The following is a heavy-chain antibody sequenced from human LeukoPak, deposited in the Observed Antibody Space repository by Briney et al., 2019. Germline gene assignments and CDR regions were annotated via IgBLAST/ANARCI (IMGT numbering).Heavy chain of an antibody. J-gene: IGHJ4*02. D-gene: IGHD6-19*01. V-gene: IGHV3-43*01. Sequence: GGSLRLSCAASGFTFKDYNMHWVRQAPGKGLEWVSLINGNGGSTFYAGSVKGRFTISRDNSKNSLYLQMNSLRTDDTALYYCAKEEVSGWSEADYWGQGTLVTVSS. CDR2: INGNGGST. CDR1: GFTFKDYN. CDR3: AKEEVSGWSEADY.